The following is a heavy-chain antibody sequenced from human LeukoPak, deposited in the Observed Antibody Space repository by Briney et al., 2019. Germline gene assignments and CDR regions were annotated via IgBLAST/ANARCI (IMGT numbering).Heavy chain of an antibody. CDR2: ISGSGGST. Sequence: GGSLRLSCAASGFTFSSYAMTWVRQAPGKGLEWVSTISGSGGSTYYADSVKGRFTISRDNSKNTLHLQMSSLRAEDTAVYYCAGGRYSSVWYWGQGTMVIVSS. V-gene: IGHV3-23*01. CDR3: AGGRYSSVWY. J-gene: IGHJ4*02. CDR1: GFTFSSYA. D-gene: IGHD6-19*01.